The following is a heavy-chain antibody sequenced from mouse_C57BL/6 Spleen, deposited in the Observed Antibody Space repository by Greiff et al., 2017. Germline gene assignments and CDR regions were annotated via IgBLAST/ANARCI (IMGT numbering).Heavy chain of an antibody. Sequence: VKLQESGAELARPGASVKLSCKASGYTFTSYGISWVKQRTGQGLEWIGEIYPRSGNTYYNEKFKGKATLTADKSSSTAYMELRSLTSEDSAVYFCARGYYYGSSYEDYYAMDYWGQGTSVTVSS. CDR1: GYTFTSYG. V-gene: IGHV1-81*01. J-gene: IGHJ4*01. D-gene: IGHD1-1*01. CDR3: ARGYYYGSSYEDYYAMDY. CDR2: IYPRSGNT.